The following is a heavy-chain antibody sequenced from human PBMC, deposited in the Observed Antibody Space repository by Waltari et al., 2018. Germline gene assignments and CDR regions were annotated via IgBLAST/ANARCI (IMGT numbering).Heavy chain of an antibody. CDR3: ARGDGTGKYGY. D-gene: IGHD1-1*01. CDR2: TTDSERT. V-gene: IGHV4-34*02. CDR1: GGSFRGYY. Sequence: QVQLQQWGAGLLQPSETLSLTSAVYGGSFRGYYWSWIRQPPGKGLEWIGKTTDSERTKYNPSLKSRISISVDTSKNQFSLTVFSVTAADAAVCYCARGDGTGKYGYWGQGTRVTVSS. J-gene: IGHJ4*02.